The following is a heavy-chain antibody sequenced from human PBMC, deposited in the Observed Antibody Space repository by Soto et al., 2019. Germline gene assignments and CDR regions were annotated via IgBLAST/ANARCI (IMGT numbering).Heavy chain of an antibody. J-gene: IGHJ4*02. CDR3: ARDNFGELLPHFDY. CDR2: ISSSSSTI. CDR1: GFTFSSYS. Sequence: EVQLVESGGGLVQPGGSLRLSCAASGFTFSSYSMNWVRQAPGKGLEWVSYISSSSSTIYYADSVKGRFTISRDNAKNSLYLQMNSLRDEDTAVYYCARDNFGELLPHFDYWGQGTLVTVSS. V-gene: IGHV3-48*02. D-gene: IGHD3-10*01.